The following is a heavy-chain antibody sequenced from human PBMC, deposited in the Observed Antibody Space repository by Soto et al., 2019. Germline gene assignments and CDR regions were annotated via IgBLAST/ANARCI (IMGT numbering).Heavy chain of an antibody. CDR2: IYWDDDS. Sequence: QITLKESGPTLVRRTQTLTRTCSFSGFSLTTIVVVLCWIRQPPVDALDWLAVIYWDDDSPYSPSLRSMLTITKDTSKNQVVLTMTNMDPVDTATYYCAHIVITYGGVIGDDAFDIWGQGTLVTVSS. CDR1: GFSLTTIVVV. CDR3: AHIVITYGGVIGDDAFDI. D-gene: IGHD3-16*02. J-gene: IGHJ3*02. V-gene: IGHV2-5*02.